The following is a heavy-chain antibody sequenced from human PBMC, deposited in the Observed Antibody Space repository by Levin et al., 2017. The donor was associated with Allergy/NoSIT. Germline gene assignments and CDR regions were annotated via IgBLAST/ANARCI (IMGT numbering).Heavy chain of an antibody. CDR2: ISGSGGST. CDR3: AKDRRDGYNSAFGTDAFDI. D-gene: IGHD5-24*01. V-gene: IGHV3-23*01. J-gene: IGHJ3*02. CDR1: GFTFSSYA. Sequence: PSETLSLTCAASGFTFSSYAMSWVRQAPGKGLEWVSGISGSGGSTYYADSVKGRFTISRDNSKNTLYLQMNSLRAEDTAVYYCAKDRRDGYNSAFGTDAFDIWGQGTMVTVSS.